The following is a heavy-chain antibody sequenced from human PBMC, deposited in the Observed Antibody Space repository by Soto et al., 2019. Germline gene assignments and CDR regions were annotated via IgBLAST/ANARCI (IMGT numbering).Heavy chain of an antibody. CDR1: GGSFSGYY. Sequence: QVQLQQWGAGLLKPSETLSLTCAVYGGSFSGYYWSWIRQPPGKGLEWIGEINHSGSTNYNPSLKIRVTISVDTSKNQFSLKLSSVTAAATAVYYCARGRAYYYGSGSPRGMDVWGQGTTVTVSS. D-gene: IGHD3-10*01. CDR3: ARGRAYYYGSGSPRGMDV. V-gene: IGHV4-34*01. CDR2: INHSGST. J-gene: IGHJ6*02.